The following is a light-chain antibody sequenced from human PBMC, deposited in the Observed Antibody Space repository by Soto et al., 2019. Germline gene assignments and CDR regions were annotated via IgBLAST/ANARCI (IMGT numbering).Light chain of an antibody. CDR2: EVT. Sequence: QSALTQPASVSGSPGQSITMSCTGTSSDVGSYNLVSWYQQHPGKAPKLMIYEVTKRPSGVSNRFSGSKSGNTASLTISGLQAEDEAHYYCCSFPRSSTSLVFGGGTKVTVL. CDR1: SSDVGSYNL. V-gene: IGLV2-23*02. CDR3: CSFPRSSTSLV. J-gene: IGLJ3*02.